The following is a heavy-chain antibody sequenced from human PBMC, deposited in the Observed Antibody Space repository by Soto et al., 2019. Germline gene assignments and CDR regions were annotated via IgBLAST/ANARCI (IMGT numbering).Heavy chain of an antibody. V-gene: IGHV1-18*03. CDR1: GYTFTSHG. Sequence: QVQLVQSGAEVKKPGASVKVSCKTSGYTFTSHGISWVRQAPGQGLEWLGWISGYNGNTNYAQKVQGRITLTRDTSTSAAYMELRSLCSDDIAVYYCARALLTALNRAGVWAQNWFDPCGQGTLVTVSS. D-gene: IGHD7-27*01. CDR3: ARALLTALNRAGVWAQNWFDP. J-gene: IGHJ5*02. CDR2: ISGYNGNT.